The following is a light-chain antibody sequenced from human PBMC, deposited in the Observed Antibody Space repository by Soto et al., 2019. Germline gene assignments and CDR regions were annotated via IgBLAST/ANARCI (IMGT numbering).Light chain of an antibody. Sequence: QSALTQPASVSGSPGKSITIPCTGPRSEVGGYNYVSWYQHHPGKAPKLIISGASNRPSGVSNRFSGSKSDNTASLTISGLQADDEADYYCISYTVTRHYVFGTGTKVTVL. CDR2: GAS. J-gene: IGLJ1*01. CDR3: ISYTVTRHYV. CDR1: RSEVGGYNY. V-gene: IGLV2-14*01.